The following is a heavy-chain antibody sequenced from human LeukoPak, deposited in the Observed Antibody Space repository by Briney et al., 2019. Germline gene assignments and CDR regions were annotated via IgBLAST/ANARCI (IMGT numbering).Heavy chain of an antibody. D-gene: IGHD3-10*01. CDR2: IYHSGST. CDR1: GGSISSGGYY. J-gene: IGHJ4*02. CDR3: ARDLSHKGMVRGVL. Sequence: PSQTLSLTCTVSGGSISSGGYYWSWIRQPPGKGLEWIGYIYHSGSTYYNPSLKSRVTISVDKSKNQFSLKLSSVTAADTAVYYCARDLSHKGMVRGVLWGQGTLVTVSS. V-gene: IGHV4-30-2*01.